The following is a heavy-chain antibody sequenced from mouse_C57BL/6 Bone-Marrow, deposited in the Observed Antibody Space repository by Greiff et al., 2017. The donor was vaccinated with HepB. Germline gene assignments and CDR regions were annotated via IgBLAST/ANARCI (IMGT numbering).Heavy chain of an antibody. CDR1: GYTFTSYG. CDR2: IYPRSGNT. V-gene: IGHV1-81*01. D-gene: IGHD2-5*01. CDR3: ARHYSNCYAMDY. J-gene: IGHJ4*01. Sequence: VQLQESGAELARPGASVKLSCKASGYTFTSYGISWVKQRTGQGLEWIGEIYPRSGNTYYNEKFKGKATLTADKSSSTAYMELRSLTSEDSAVYFCARHYSNCYAMDYWGQGTSVTVSS.